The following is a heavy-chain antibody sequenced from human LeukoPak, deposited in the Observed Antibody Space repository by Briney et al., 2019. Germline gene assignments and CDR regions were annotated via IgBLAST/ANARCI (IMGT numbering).Heavy chain of an antibody. CDR3: ATGAMYYDYVWGSYRYNWFDP. CDR1: GYTFTGYY. Sequence: ASVKVSCKASGYTFTGYYMHWVRQAPGKGLEWMGGFDPEDGETIYAQKFQGRVTMTEDTSTDTAYMELSSLRSEDTAVYYCATGAMYYDYVWGSYRYNWFDPWGQGTLVTVSS. D-gene: IGHD3-16*02. V-gene: IGHV1-24*01. J-gene: IGHJ5*02. CDR2: FDPEDGET.